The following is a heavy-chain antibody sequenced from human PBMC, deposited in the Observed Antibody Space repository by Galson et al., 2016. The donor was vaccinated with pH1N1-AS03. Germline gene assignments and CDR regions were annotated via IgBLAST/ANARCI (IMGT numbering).Heavy chain of an antibody. V-gene: IGHV3-74*01. CDR3: RSDQG. J-gene: IGHJ4*02. CDR1: GFTFSGDW. CDR2: INHDGSDT. Sequence: SLRLSCAASGFTFSGDWLYWIRQAPGKGLVWVSRINHDGSDTSYADSVKGRFTVSRDNAKNTLYLHMNSLRTEDTAVYYCRSDQGRGQGTLVTVSS.